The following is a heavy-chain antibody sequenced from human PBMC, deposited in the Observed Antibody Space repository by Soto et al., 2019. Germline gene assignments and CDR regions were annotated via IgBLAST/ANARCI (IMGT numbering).Heavy chain of an antibody. CDR3: ARRLLKDTAMAGNWFDP. Sequence: VGSLRLSCSASGFPFSSYSMNWVRQAPGKGLEWVSSISSSSSYIYYADSVKGRFTISRGNAKNSLYLQMNSLRAEDTAVYYCARRLLKDTAMAGNWFDPWGQGTLVTVS. CDR2: ISSSSSYI. V-gene: IGHV3-21*01. D-gene: IGHD5-18*01. J-gene: IGHJ5*02. CDR1: GFPFSSYS.